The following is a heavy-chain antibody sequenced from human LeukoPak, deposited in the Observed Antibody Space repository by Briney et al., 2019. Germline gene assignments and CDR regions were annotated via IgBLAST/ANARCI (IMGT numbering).Heavy chain of an antibody. J-gene: IGHJ4*02. CDR3: ARDLSGTYYIDH. CDR1: GFTFSNYW. Sequence: PGGSLRLSCAASGFTFSNYWMHWVRQAPGEGLVWVSRINSDGSSTSYADSVKGRVTTTKDNAKNTLYLQMNCLRAEDTAVYYCARDLSGTYYIDHWGQGTLVTVSS. CDR2: INSDGSST. V-gene: IGHV3-74*01. D-gene: IGHD1-26*01.